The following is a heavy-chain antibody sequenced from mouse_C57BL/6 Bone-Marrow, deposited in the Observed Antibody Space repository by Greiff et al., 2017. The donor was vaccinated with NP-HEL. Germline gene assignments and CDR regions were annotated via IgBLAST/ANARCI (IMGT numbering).Heavy chain of an antibody. D-gene: IGHD2-4*01. V-gene: IGHV5-17*01. Sequence: DVMLVESGGGLVKPGGSLKLSCAASGFTFSDYGMHWVRQAPEKGLEWVAYISSGSSTIYYVDTVKGRFTISRDNAKNTLFLQMTSLRSEDTAMYYCVNYDSDWYFDVWGTGTTVTVSS. CDR2: ISSGSSTI. J-gene: IGHJ1*03. CDR3: VNYDSDWYFDV. CDR1: GFTFSDYG.